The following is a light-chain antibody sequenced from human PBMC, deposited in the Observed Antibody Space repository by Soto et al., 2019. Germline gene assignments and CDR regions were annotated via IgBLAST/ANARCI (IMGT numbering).Light chain of an antibody. J-gene: IGLJ1*01. Sequence: QSVLTQPASVSGSPGQSITISCTGTSSDVGGYNYVSWYQQHPGKAPKFMIYEVSNRPSGVSNRFSGSKSGNTASLTISGLQAEDEADYYCSSYTSSTTRVFGTGTKLTVL. V-gene: IGLV2-14*01. CDR3: SSYTSSTTRV. CDR1: SSDVGGYNY. CDR2: EVS.